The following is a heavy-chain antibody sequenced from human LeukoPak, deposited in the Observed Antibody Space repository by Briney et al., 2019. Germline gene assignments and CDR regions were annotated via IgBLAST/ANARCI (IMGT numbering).Heavy chain of an antibody. V-gene: IGHV3-23*01. CDR2: ISGNGGKI. J-gene: IGHJ4*02. Sequence: GGSLRLSCAASEFTFSNYAMAWVRQAPGEGLEWVSGISGNGGKIYYADSVKGRFTISRDNSKNTLYLQMNSLRGEDTAVYFCAKRDYYDSSGYAPLFDYWGQGALVTVSP. CDR1: EFTFSNYA. CDR3: AKRDYYDSSGYAPLFDY. D-gene: IGHD3-22*01.